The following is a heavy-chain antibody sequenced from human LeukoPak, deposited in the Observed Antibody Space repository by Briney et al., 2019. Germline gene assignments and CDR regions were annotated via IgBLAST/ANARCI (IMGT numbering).Heavy chain of an antibody. D-gene: IGHD3-10*01. CDR3: AKDMGPYGSGSYPIDY. CDR1: GFTFSSRE. Sequence: GGSLRLSCAVSGFTFSSREMNWVRQAPGKGLEWVSGISWNSGSIGYADSVKGRFTISRDNAKNSLYLQMNSLRAEDMALYYCAKDMGPYGSGSYPIDYWGQGTLVTVSS. J-gene: IGHJ4*02. CDR2: ISWNSGSI. V-gene: IGHV3-9*03.